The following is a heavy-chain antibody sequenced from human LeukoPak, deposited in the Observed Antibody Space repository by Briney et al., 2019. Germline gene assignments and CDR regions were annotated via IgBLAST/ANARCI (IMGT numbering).Heavy chain of an antibody. J-gene: IGHJ4*02. Sequence: PGGSLRLSCAASGFTFSSYSMNWVRQAPGKGLEWVSSISSSSSYIYYADSVKGRFTISRDNAKNSLYLQMNSLRAEDTAVYYCASRITSDFDYWGQGTLVTVSS. V-gene: IGHV3-21*01. CDR3: ASRITSDFDY. CDR1: GFTFSSYS. D-gene: IGHD1-20*01. CDR2: ISSSSSYI.